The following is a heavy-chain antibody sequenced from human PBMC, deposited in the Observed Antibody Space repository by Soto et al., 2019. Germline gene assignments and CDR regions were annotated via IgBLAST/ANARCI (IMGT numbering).Heavy chain of an antibody. CDR1: GFTFTSSA. D-gene: IGHD5-12*01. J-gene: IGHJ3*02. CDR3: AAGRDSGYADLDAFDI. CDR2: IVVGSGNT. V-gene: IGHV1-58*02. Sequence: ASVKVSCKASGFTFTSSAMQWVRQARGQRLEWIGWIVVGSGNTNYAQKFQERVTITRDMSTSTAYMELSSLRSEDTAVYYCAAGRDSGYADLDAFDIWGQGTMVTVSS.